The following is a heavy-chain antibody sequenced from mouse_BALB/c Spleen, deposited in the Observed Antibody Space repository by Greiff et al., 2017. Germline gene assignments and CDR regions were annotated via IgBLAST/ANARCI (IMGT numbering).Heavy chain of an antibody. CDR3: ARDQGYYGSYYYAMDY. CDR1: GFSLTSYG. V-gene: IGHV2-9*02. J-gene: IGHJ4*01. CDR2: IWAGGST. Sequence: VQLVESGPGLVAPSQSLSITCTVSGFSLTSYGVHWVRQPPGKGLEWLGVIWAGGSTNYNSALMSRLSISKDNSKSQVFLKMNSLQTDDTAMYYCARDQGYYGSYYYAMDYWGQGTSVTVSS. D-gene: IGHD1-2*01.